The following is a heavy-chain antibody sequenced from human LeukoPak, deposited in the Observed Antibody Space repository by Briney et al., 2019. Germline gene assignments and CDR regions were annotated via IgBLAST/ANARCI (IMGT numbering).Heavy chain of an antibody. J-gene: IGHJ4*02. D-gene: IGHD3-16*01. CDR2: ISSSSSYI. CDR3: ARQATWVYDY. CDR1: GFTFSSYS. Sequence: PGGSLRLSCAASGFTFSSYSFHWVRQAPGKGLEWVSSISSSSSYIYYADSVKGRFTISRDNAKNSLYLQMNSLRAEDTAVYYCARQATWVYDYWGQGTLVTVSS. V-gene: IGHV3-21*01.